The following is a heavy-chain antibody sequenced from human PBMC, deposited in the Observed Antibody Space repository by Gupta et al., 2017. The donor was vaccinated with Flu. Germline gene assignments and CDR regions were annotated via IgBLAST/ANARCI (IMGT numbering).Heavy chain of an antibody. CDR3: ASIFSVAHIRHGHSSSWTRTGHYYYYGMDV. J-gene: IGHJ6*02. CDR2: INHSGST. Sequence: QVQLQQWGAGLLKPSETLSLTCAVYGGSFSGYYWSWIRQPPGKGLEWIGEINHSGSTNYNPSLKSRVTISVDTSKNQFSLKLSSVTAADTAVYYCASIFSVAHIRHGHSSSWTRTGHYYYYGMDVWGQGTTVTVSS. D-gene: IGHD6-13*01. V-gene: IGHV4-34*01. CDR1: GGSFSGYY.